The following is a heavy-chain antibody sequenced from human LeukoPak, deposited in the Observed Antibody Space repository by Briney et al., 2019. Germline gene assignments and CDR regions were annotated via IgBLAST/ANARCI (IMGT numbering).Heavy chain of an antibody. CDR2: ISGTGGST. Sequence: GGSLRLSCAGTGFTFNNFAVSWVRQAPGKGLEWVSGISGTGGSTYYADSVKGRFTISRDNSKNTVYLQTNSLNAEDAAVYYCAKGRCSGGSCYGRGLDSWGQGTLVTVSS. CDR1: GFTFNNFA. J-gene: IGHJ4*02. V-gene: IGHV3-23*01. D-gene: IGHD2-15*01. CDR3: AKGRCSGGSCYGRGLDS.